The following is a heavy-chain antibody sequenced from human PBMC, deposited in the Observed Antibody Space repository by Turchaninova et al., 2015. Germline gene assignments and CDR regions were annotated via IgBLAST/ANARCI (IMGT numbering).Heavy chain of an antibody. J-gene: IGHJ4*02. CDR1: GGSFRGNF. V-gene: IGHV4-34*01. D-gene: IGHD2-21*01. Sequence: QVHLQQWGAGLLKPSETLARTCAVYGGSFRGNFWGWSRQPPGKGLEWIVEIDHSGYTHYNPSLKSRVKISVDRSKNQFSLKVSSVTAADTAVYYCARVNIVVVRGTPYYFDFWSRGTLVTVSS. CDR2: IDHSGYT. CDR3: ARVNIVVVRGTPYYFDF.